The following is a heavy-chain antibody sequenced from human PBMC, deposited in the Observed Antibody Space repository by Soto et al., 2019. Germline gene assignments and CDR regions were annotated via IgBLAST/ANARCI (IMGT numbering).Heavy chain of an antibody. CDR1: GFTFSSYA. Sequence: PGGSLRLSCAASGFTFSSYAMHWVRQAPGKGLEWISYSSNSGTFSRYADSVKGRFSISRDNTKNLLYLQMNSLRAEDTAVYYCARSGDNYNRLDYWGQGTPVTVSS. CDR3: ARSGDNYNRLDY. D-gene: IGHD1-1*01. V-gene: IGHV3-48*03. J-gene: IGHJ4*02. CDR2: SSNSGTFS.